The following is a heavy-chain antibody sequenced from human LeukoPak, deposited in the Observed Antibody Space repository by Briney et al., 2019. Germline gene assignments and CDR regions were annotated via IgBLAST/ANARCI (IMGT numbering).Heavy chain of an antibody. CDR1: GGSISSGDYY. Sequence: SETLSLTCTVSGGSISSGDYYWSWIRQPPGKGLEWIGYIYYSGSTNYNPSLKSRVTISVDTSKNQFSLKLSSVTAADTAVYYCARHRGYPSPRYYFDYWGQGTLVTVSS. CDR3: ARHRGYPSPRYYFDY. J-gene: IGHJ4*02. V-gene: IGHV4-61*08. D-gene: IGHD5-12*01. CDR2: IYYSGST.